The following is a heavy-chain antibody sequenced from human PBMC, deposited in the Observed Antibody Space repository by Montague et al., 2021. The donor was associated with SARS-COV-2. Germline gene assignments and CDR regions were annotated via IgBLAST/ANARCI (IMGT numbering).Heavy chain of an antibody. J-gene: IGHJ4*02. CDR2: TWYDGSKE. CDR1: GFTFSSHG. Sequence: SLRLSCAASGFTFSSHGMHWVRQAPGKGLEWVAVTWYDGSKENYADSVKGRFTISRDNSEHMLYLQLNSLRAEDTAVYYCARDTYSSTSGTRDFWGRGTLVTVSS. CDR3: ARDTYSSTSGTRDF. V-gene: IGHV3-33*01. D-gene: IGHD6-13*01.